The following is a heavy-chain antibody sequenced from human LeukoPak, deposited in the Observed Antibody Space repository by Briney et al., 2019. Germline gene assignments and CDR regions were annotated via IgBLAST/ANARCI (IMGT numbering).Heavy chain of an antibody. D-gene: IGHD2-8*01. V-gene: IGHV3-30*04. CDR1: GFTISSYA. Sequence: GGSQRLSCAASGFTISSYAMHWVRQAPGKGLEWVAVISYDGSKKYYADSVKGRFTISRDNSKNTLYLQMNSLRAEDTAVYYCARDFVRRLHNWFDPWGQGTLVTVSS. CDR3: ARDFVRRLHNWFDP. CDR2: ISYDGSKK. J-gene: IGHJ5*02.